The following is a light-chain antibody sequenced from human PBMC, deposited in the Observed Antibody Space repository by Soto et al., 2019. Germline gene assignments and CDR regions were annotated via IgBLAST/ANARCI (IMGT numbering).Light chain of an antibody. Sequence: IVMTQSPGTLPLSPGERVTLSCRASQSVSSNYLAWYQQKPGQAPRLLIYDASTRATGIPARFSGSGSGTEFTLTISSLQSEDFAVFYCHQYNDWPPAFGQGTKVDIK. V-gene: IGKV3-15*01. CDR3: HQYNDWPPA. J-gene: IGKJ1*01. CDR2: DAS. CDR1: QSVSSN.